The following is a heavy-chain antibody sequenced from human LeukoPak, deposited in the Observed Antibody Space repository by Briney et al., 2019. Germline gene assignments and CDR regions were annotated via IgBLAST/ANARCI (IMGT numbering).Heavy chain of an antibody. J-gene: IGHJ4*02. CDR3: ARGGGLDV. Sequence: GGSLRLSCAASGFTFSSYWMNWARQAPGKGLEWVASINHNGNVNYYVDSVKGRFTISRDNAKNSLYLQMSNLRAEDTAVYFCARGGGLDVWGQGALVTVSS. CDR2: INHNGNVN. CDR1: GFTFSSYW. D-gene: IGHD3/OR15-3a*01. V-gene: IGHV3-7*03.